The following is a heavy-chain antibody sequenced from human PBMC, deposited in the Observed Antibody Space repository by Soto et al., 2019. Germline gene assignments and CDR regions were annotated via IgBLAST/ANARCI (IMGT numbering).Heavy chain of an antibody. V-gene: IGHV3-7*01. J-gene: IGHJ6*03. CDR3: AKGSREVRPLSPYSHMDV. Sequence: EVQLVESGGGLVQPGGSLRLSCAASGFTFSSYWVTWVRQAPGKGLEWVANIRQDGSEKFYVDSVKGRFTISRDNAQNSLSLQMHGRSAEDAAVYYCAKGSREVRPLSPYSHMDVWGKGSTVTVSS. D-gene: IGHD6-13*01. CDR2: IRQDGSEK. CDR1: GFTFSSYW.